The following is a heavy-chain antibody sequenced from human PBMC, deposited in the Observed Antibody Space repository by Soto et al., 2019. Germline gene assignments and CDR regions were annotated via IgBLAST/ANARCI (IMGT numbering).Heavy chain of an antibody. Sequence: QVQLVQSGAEVTKPGSSVKVSCKASGGTFSSYAISWVRQAPGQGLEWMGGIIPIFGTANYAQKFQGRVTITADESTSTAYMELSSLRSEDTAVYYCARDLRSCSGGSCYSWYYYYGMDVWGQGTTVTVAS. CDR3: ARDLRSCSGGSCYSWYYYYGMDV. V-gene: IGHV1-69*01. CDR1: GGTFSSYA. J-gene: IGHJ6*02. CDR2: IIPIFGTA. D-gene: IGHD2-15*01.